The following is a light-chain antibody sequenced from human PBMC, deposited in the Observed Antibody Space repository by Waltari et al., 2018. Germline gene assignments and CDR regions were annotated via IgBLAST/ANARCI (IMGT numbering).Light chain of an antibody. Sequence: DIQMTQSPSSLSASVGDRVTITCRASQSISSYLNWYQQQPGKAPMLLIYAASSLESGVPSRFSGSGSATDFTLTISSLQPEDFATYNCQQSYSTPRSFGQGTKLEIK. CDR2: AAS. V-gene: IGKV1-39*01. CDR1: QSISSY. CDR3: QQSYSTPRS. J-gene: IGKJ2*03.